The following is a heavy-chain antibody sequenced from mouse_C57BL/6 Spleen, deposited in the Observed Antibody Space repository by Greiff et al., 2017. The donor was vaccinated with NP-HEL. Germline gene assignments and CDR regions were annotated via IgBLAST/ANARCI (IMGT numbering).Heavy chain of an antibody. V-gene: IGHV5-17*01. CDR1: GFTFSDYG. J-gene: IGHJ3*01. CDR2: ISSGSSTI. D-gene: IGHD4-1*01. Sequence: EVKVVESGGGLVKPGGSLKLSCAASGFTFSDYGMHWVRQAPEKGLEWVAYISSGSSTIYYADTVKGRFTISRDNAKNTLFLQMTSLRSEDTAMYYCARPRGNWDWFAYWGQGTLVTVSA. CDR3: ARPRGNWDWFAY.